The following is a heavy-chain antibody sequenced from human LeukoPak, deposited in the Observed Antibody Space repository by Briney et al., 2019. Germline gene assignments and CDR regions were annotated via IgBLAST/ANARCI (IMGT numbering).Heavy chain of an antibody. CDR1: GGSISSYY. Sequence: PSETLSLTCTVSGGSISSYYWSWIRQPPGKGLEWIGNIYHSGSTYYNPSLKSRITISVDRSKNQFSLKLRSVTAADTAVYYCARVRAALYYFDYWGQGTLVTVSS. D-gene: IGHD6-13*01. CDR3: ARVRAALYYFDY. V-gene: IGHV4-59*12. CDR2: IYHSGST. J-gene: IGHJ4*02.